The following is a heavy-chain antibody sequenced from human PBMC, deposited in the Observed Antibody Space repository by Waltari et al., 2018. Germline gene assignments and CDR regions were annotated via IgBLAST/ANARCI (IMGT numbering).Heavy chain of an antibody. V-gene: IGHV4-38-2*01. Sequence: QVQLQESGPGLVKPSETLSLTCAVSGYFISSGYYWGWIRQPPGQGLEWIGSIYHSGSTYTTPALKSRVTRSVDTSKNQVALKLSSVTAAETAVYYCARDSSSSWAFDYWGQGTLVTVSS. CDR2: IYHSGST. CDR1: GYFISSGYY. D-gene: IGHD6-13*01. J-gene: IGHJ4*02. CDR3: ARDSSSSWAFDY.